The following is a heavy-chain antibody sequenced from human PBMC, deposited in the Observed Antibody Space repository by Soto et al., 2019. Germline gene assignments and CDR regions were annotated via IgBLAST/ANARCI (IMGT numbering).Heavy chain of an antibody. CDR3: ARSGGLQHIDY. CDR2: IYYSGST. Sequence: SETLSLTCTVSGDSISSSSYYWGWIRQPPGKGLEWIGSIYYSGSTYYNPSLKSRVTISVDTSKNQFSLKLSSVTAADTDVHYCARSGGLQHIDYWGQGTLVTVSS. J-gene: IGHJ4*02. CDR1: GDSISSSSYY. V-gene: IGHV4-39*01. D-gene: IGHD4-4*01.